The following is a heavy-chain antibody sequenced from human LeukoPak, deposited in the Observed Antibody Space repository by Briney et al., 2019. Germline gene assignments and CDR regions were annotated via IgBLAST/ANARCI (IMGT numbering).Heavy chain of an antibody. CDR2: ISSSGSTR. CDR1: GFTFSGYE. Sequence: GGSLRLSCAASGFTFSGYEMNWVRQAPGKGLEWVSYISSSGSTRYYADSVKGRFTISRDNAKNSLYLQMNSLRAEDTAVYYCARGGDYWGQGTLVTVSS. CDR3: ARGGDY. J-gene: IGHJ4*02. V-gene: IGHV3-48*03.